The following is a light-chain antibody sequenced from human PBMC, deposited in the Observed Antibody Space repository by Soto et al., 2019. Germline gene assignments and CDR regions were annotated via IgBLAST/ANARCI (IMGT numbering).Light chain of an antibody. CDR2: DVN. CDR1: SSDVGAYNY. J-gene: IGLJ2*01. V-gene: IGLV2-14*01. CDR3: TSLTTSTTMK. Sequence: QSVLTQPASVSGSPVQSITISCTGTSSDVGAYNYVSWYQQHPGKAPKLMIYDVNIRPSGVSNRFSGSKSGNTASLTISGLQAEDEADYYCTSLTTSTTMKFGGGTKLTVL.